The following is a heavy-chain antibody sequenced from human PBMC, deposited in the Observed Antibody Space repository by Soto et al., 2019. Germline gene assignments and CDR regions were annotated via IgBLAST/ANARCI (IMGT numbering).Heavy chain of an antibody. J-gene: IGHJ4*02. CDR2: IWYDGSNK. D-gene: IGHD6-25*01. CDR3: ASRQWSSRSGSWFDY. V-gene: IGHV3-33*01. CDR1: GFTFSSYG. Sequence: QVQLVESGGGVVQPGRSLRLSCAASGFTFSSYGMHWVRQAPGKGLEWVAVIWYDGSNKYYADSVKGRFTISRDNSKSTLSLQMNRLIASDTAVYYCASRQWSSRSGSWFDYWGQGTLVTVSS.